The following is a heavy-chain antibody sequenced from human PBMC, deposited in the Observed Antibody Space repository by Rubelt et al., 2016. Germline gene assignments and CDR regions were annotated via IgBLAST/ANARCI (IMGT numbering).Heavy chain of an antibody. Sequence: GVEWVANIKQDGSEKYYVDSVKGRFTISRDNAKNSLYLQMNSLRAEDTAVYYCARVDRVAHGAATAPPDYWGQGTLVTVSS. CDR2: IKQDGSEK. D-gene: IGHD2-21*02. V-gene: IGHV3-7*01. CDR3: ARVDRVAHGAATAPPDY. J-gene: IGHJ4*02.